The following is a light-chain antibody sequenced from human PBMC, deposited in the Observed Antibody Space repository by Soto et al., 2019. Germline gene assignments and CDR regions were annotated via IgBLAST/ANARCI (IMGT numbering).Light chain of an antibody. J-gene: IGKJ1*01. Sequence: EIVMTQSPATLSVSPGERATLSCRASQSVSSNLAWYQQKPGQAPRLLIHDASTRATGIPARFSGSGSGTDFTLTISSLQYEDFAVYYCQQYNYWTTFGQGTKVEIK. V-gene: IGKV3-15*01. CDR2: DAS. CDR1: QSVSSN. CDR3: QQYNYWTT.